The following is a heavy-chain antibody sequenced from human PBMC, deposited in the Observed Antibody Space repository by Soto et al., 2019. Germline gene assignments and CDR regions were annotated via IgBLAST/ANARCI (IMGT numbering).Heavy chain of an antibody. CDR1: GDSVSSNRAA. V-gene: IGHV6-1*01. CDR2: TYYRSKWYN. D-gene: IGHD5-18*01. CDR3: ARAKSGYSYGFYYYYGMDV. J-gene: IGHJ6*02. Sequence: PSQTLSLTCAISGDSVSSNRAAWNWLRQSPSRGLEWLGRTYYRSKWYNDYAVSVKSRITINPHTSKNQFSLQLNSVTPEDTAVYYCARAKSGYSYGFYYYYGMDVWGQGTTVTVSS.